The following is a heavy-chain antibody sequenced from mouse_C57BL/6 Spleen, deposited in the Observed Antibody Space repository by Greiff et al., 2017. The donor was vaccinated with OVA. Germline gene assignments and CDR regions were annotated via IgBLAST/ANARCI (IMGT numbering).Heavy chain of an antibody. CDR3: ARRGGSRFFDY. CDR1: GYAFTNYL. CDR2: INPGSGGT. D-gene: IGHD1-1*02. V-gene: IGHV1-54*01. Sequence: VQLQQSGAELVRPGTSVKVSCKASGYAFTNYLIEWVKQRPGQGLEWIGVINPGSGGTNYNEKFKGKATLTADKSSSTAYMQLSSLTSEDSAVYFCARRGGSRFFDYWGQGTTLTVSS. J-gene: IGHJ2*01.